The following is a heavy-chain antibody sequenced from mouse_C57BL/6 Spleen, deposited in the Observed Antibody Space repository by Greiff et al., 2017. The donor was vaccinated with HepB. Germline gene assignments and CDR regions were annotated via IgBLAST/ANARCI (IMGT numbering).Heavy chain of an antibody. CDR3: ARTYYGSSWGYYFDY. J-gene: IGHJ2*01. V-gene: IGHV1-64*01. D-gene: IGHD1-1*01. CDR2: IHPNSGST. Sequence: QVQLQQPGAELVKPGASVKLSCKASGYTFTSYWMHWVKQRPGQGLEWIGMIHPNSGSTNYNEKFKSKATLTVDKSSSTAYMQLSSLTSEDSAVYYCARTYYGSSWGYYFDYWGQGTTLTVSS. CDR1: GYTFTSYW.